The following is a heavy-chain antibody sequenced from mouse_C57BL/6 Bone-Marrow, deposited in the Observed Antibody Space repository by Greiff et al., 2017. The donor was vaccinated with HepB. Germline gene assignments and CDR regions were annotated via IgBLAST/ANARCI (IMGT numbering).Heavy chain of an antibody. D-gene: IGHD3-1*01. CDR3: ARRQLGPWFAY. V-gene: IGHV5-6*01. J-gene: IGHJ3*01. CDR1: GFTFSSYG. CDR2: ISSGGSYT. Sequence: DVQLVESGGDLVKPGGSLKLSCAASGFTFSSYGMSWVRQTPDKRLEWVATISSGGSYTYYPDSVKGRFTISRDNAKNTLYLQMSSLKSEDTAMYYCARRQLGPWFAYWGQGTLVTVSA.